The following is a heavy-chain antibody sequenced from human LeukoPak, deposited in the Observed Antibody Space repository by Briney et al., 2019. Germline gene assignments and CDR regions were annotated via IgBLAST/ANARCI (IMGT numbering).Heavy chain of an antibody. Sequence: GGSLRLSXAASGFTFSSYSMNWVCQAPGKGVEWVSSISSSSSYIYYADSVKGRFTISRDNAKNSLYLQMNSLRAEDTAVYYCATDGSGSEYYFDYWGQGTLVTVSS. CDR1: GFTFSSYS. CDR3: ATDGSGSEYYFDY. D-gene: IGHD3-10*01. J-gene: IGHJ4*02. V-gene: IGHV3-21*01. CDR2: ISSSSSYI.